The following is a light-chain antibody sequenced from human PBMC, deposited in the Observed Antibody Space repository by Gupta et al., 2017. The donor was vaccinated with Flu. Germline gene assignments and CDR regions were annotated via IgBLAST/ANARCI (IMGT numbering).Light chain of an antibody. CDR1: SSDVGGYNY. V-gene: IGLV2-11*01. Sequence: QSALTQPRSVSGSPGQSVTISCTGTSSDVGGYNYVTWFQQHPGTAPKLMIYDVSQRPSGVPDRFSGSKSGNTASLTISGLQAEDEADYHCCTFAASYWVFGGGTKLTVL. J-gene: IGLJ3*02. CDR3: CTFAASYWV. CDR2: DVS.